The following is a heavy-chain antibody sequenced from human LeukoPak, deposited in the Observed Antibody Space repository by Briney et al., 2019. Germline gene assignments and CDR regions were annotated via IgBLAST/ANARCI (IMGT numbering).Heavy chain of an antibody. J-gene: IGHJ2*01. Sequence: GESLKISCKASGYSFTTYWIGWVRQMPGKGLEWMGIIYPGDSDTRYSPSFQGQVAISADKSISTAYLQWSSLKASDTAMYYCARRINYDSSGYLGWYFDLWGRGTLVTVSS. V-gene: IGHV5-51*01. D-gene: IGHD3-22*01. CDR1: GYSFTTYW. CDR2: IYPGDSDT. CDR3: ARRINYDSSGYLGWYFDL.